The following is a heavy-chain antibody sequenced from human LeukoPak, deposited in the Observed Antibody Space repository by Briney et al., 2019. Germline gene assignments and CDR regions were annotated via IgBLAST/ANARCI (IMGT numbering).Heavy chain of an antibody. V-gene: IGHV3-23*01. J-gene: IGHJ6*03. CDR1: GFTFSSYA. CDR2: ISGSGGST. CDR3: AKVLAPQYYYYYDMDV. Sequence: GGSLRLSCGASGFTFSSYAMSWVRQAPGKGLEWVSAISGSGGSTYYADSVKGRFTISRDNSKNTLYLQMNTLRAEDTAVYYCAKVLAPQYYYYYDMDVWGKGTTVTVSS.